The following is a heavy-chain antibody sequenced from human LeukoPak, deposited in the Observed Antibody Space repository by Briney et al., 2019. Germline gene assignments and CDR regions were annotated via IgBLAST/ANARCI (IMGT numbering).Heavy chain of an antibody. D-gene: IGHD2-8*01. J-gene: IGHJ4*02. CDR1: GFTFSSYS. V-gene: IGHV3-21*01. Sequence: PGGSLRLPCAASGFTFSSYSMNWVRQAPGKGLEWVSSISSSSSYIYYADSVKGRFTISRDNAKNSLYLRMNSLRAEDTAVYYCARQYCTNGVCYFVSDYWGQGTLVTVSS. CDR3: ARQYCTNGVCYFVSDY. CDR2: ISSSSSYI.